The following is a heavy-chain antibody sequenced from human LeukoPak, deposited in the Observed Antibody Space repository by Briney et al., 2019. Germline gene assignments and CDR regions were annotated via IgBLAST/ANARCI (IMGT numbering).Heavy chain of an antibody. Sequence: PSETLSLTYTVSGGSISSSSYYWGWIRQPPGKGLEWIGSIYYGGSTYYNPSLKSRVTISVDTSKNQFSLKLSSVTAADTAVYYCASSIAAAGTYQTLDYWGQGTLVTVSS. J-gene: IGHJ4*02. CDR2: IYYGGST. D-gene: IGHD6-13*01. CDR1: GGSISSSSYY. V-gene: IGHV4-39*01. CDR3: ASSIAAAGTYQTLDY.